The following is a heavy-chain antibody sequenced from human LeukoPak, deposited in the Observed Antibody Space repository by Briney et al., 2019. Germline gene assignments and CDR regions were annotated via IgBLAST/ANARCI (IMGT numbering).Heavy chain of an antibody. CDR3: AKPLVLAGFDY. Sequence: GGSLRLSCAASGFTFSSYEMNWVRQAPGKGLEWVSYISSSSSSIYYADSVKGRFTISRDNAQNSLYLQMNSLRAEDTAVYYCAKPLVLAGFDYWGQGTLVTVSS. V-gene: IGHV3-48*03. CDR1: GFTFSSYE. CDR2: ISSSSSSI. J-gene: IGHJ4*02. D-gene: IGHD6-19*01.